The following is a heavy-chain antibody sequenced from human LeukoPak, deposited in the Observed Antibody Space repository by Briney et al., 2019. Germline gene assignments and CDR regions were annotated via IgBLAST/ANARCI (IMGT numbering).Heavy chain of an antibody. CDR2: IIPIFGTA. J-gene: IGHJ4*02. D-gene: IGHD3-22*01. CDR3: ARSTTGLQSYYYDSSGPRGFDY. CDR1: GYTFTSYA. V-gene: IGHV1-69*13. Sequence: ASVKVSCKASGYTFTSYAIHWVRQAPGQRLEWMGGIIPIFGTANYAQKFQGRVTITADESTSTAYMELSSLRSEDTAVYYCARSTTGLQSYYYDSSGPRGFDYWGQGTLVTVSS.